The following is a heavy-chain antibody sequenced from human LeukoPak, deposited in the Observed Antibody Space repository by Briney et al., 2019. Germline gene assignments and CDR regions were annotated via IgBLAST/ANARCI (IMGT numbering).Heavy chain of an antibody. CDR2: INHSGST. V-gene: IGHV4-34*01. D-gene: IGHD6-19*01. Sequence: PSETLSLTCAVYGGSFSGYYWSWIRQPPGKGLEWIGEINHSGSTNYNPSLKSRVTISVDTSKNQFSLKLSSVTAADTAVYYCARDRVAGRNYYYYYMDVWGKGTTVTVSS. J-gene: IGHJ6*03. CDR1: GGSFSGYY. CDR3: ARDRVAGRNYYYYYMDV.